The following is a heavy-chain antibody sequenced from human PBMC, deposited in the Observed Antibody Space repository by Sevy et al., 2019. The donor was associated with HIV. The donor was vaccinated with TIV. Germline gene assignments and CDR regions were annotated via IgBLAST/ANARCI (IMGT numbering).Heavy chain of an antibody. V-gene: IGHV1-24*01. D-gene: IGHD4-17*01. CDR1: EYSLNELS. CDR3: TTDVHLGDFRLWDD. CDR2: FDPQRGKI. J-gene: IGHJ4*02. Sequence: ASVKVSCQVSEYSLNELSIHWVRQAPGKGLEWMGGFDPQRGKIIYAQKFQGRVTMTEDTSTETAYMELSNLRSEDTAVYYCTTDVHLGDFRLWDDWGQGTRVTVSS.